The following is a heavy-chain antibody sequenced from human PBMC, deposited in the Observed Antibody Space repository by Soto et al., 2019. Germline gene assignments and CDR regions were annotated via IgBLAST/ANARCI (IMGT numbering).Heavy chain of an antibody. CDR1: GGSVSSGSYY. V-gene: IGHV4-61*01. Sequence: SETLSLTCTVSGGSVSSGSYYWSWIRQPPGKGLEWIGYIYYSGSTNYNPSLKSRVTISVDTSKNQFSLKLSSVTAADMAVYYCARVNDFWEGDAFDIWGQGTMVTVSS. J-gene: IGHJ3*02. CDR3: ARVNDFWEGDAFDI. D-gene: IGHD3-3*01. CDR2: IYYSGST.